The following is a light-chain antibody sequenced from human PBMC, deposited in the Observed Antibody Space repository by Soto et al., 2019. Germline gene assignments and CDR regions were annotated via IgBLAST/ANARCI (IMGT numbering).Light chain of an antibody. V-gene: IGKV3-20*01. CDR1: ETVDTSS. CDR2: SAS. Sequence: EIVLTQSPGTLSLSPGETATLSCRASETVDTSSLGWYQQKPGRAPSLLIYSASRRATGIPDRFDASGSATDFTLTISRLAPEDFAVYYCHQYGSSPLTFGVGTKVEI. J-gene: IGKJ4*01. CDR3: HQYGSSPLT.